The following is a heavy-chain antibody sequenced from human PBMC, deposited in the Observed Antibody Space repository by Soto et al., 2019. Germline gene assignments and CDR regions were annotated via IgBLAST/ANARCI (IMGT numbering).Heavy chain of an antibody. CDR2: INADGTST. CDR1: GVTFSNSW. D-gene: IGHD2-2*01. CDR3: VKVLARGVGVPRFYFDS. V-gene: IGHV3-74*01. J-gene: IGHJ4*02. Sequence: SGGSLRLSXAASGVTFSNSWMHWVRQVSGKGLEWVSRINADGTSTSYADSVKGRFTISRDNAKNTLYLHVNSLRAEDTAVYYCVKVLARGVGVPRFYFDSWGQGALVTVSS.